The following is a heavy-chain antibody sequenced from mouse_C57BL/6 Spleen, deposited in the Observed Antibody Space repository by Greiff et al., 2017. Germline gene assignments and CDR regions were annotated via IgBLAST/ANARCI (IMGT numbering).Heavy chain of an antibody. CDR1: GYTFTSYG. J-gene: IGHJ2*01. V-gene: IGHV1-81*01. Sequence: VKLVESGAELARPGASVKLSCKASGYTFTSYGISWVKQRTGQGLEWIGEIYPRSGNTYYNEKFKGKATLTADKSSSTAYMELRSLTSEDSAVYFCASWGERGRGDYWGQGTTLTVSS. CDR2: IYPRSGNT. D-gene: IGHD4-1*01. CDR3: ASWGERGRGDY.